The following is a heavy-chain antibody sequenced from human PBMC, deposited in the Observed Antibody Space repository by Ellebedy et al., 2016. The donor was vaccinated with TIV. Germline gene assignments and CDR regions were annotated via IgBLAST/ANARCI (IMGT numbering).Heavy chain of an antibody. CDR3: ARASYSIGYYGIEY. CDR1: SASFTTDF. D-gene: IGHD6-19*01. Sequence: MPGGSLRLSCTVSSASFTTDFWNWIRQTPGKGLEWIGHIYYNGRSSYNPSLKGRATMSIDTSKNQVSLNLRSVTAADTAVYYCARASYSIGYYGIEYWGPGNLVTVSS. CDR2: IYYNGRS. V-gene: IGHV4-59*01. J-gene: IGHJ4*02.